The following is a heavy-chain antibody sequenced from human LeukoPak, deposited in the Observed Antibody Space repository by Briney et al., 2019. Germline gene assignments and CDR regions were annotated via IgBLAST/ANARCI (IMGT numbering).Heavy chain of an antibody. CDR2: IIPIFGTA. D-gene: IGHD2-2*01. CDR1: RGTFSSYA. J-gene: IGHJ3*02. Sequence: GASVKVSSKASRGTFSSYAISGVRQAPGQGLEWMGAIIPIFGTANYAQKFQGRVTITADESTSTSYMELSSLRSEDTAVYYCASTGSFIVVVPATYAFDIWGQGTMVTVSS. CDR3: ASTGSFIVVVPATYAFDI. V-gene: IGHV1-69*13.